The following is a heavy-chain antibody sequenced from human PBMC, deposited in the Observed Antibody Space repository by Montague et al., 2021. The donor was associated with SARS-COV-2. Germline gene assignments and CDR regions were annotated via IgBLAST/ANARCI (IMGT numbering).Heavy chain of an antibody. CDR1: GDSIRSSSYY. D-gene: IGHD2-8*01. J-gene: IGHJ4*02. CDR3: ARGQEVYAINGDFNY. V-gene: IGHV4-39*01. CDR2: IYYDGST. Sequence: SETLSLTCTVAGDSIRSSSYYWGWIRQPPGRGLEWIGSIYYDGSTYYNPSFRSRVTISVDTSKTQFSLNLSSVTAADTAVYYCARGQEVYAINGDFNYWGQGTLVTVSS.